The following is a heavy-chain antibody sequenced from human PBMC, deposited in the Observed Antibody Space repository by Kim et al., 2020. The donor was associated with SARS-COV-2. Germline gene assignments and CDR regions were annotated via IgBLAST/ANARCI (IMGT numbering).Heavy chain of an antibody. CDR1: GGSFSGYY. CDR3: ARGRWGSSWHFDS. V-gene: IGHV4-34*01. CDR2: INHSGST. Sequence: SETLSLTCAVYGGSFSGYYWSWIRQPPGKGLEWIGEINHSGSTNDNQSLKSRVTISVDTSKNQFSLKLSFVTAADTAVYYCARGRWGSSWHFDSWGQGTLVTVSS. D-gene: IGHD6-13*01. J-gene: IGHJ4*02.